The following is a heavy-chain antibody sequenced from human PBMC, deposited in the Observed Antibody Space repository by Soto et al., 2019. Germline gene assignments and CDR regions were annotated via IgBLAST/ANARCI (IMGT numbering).Heavy chain of an antibody. V-gene: IGHV4-39*01. J-gene: IGHJ4*02. CDR2: IYYSGST. CDR1: GGSISSSSYY. D-gene: IGHD6-19*01. Sequence: QLQLQESGPGLVKPSETLSLTCTVSGGSISSSSYYWGWIRQPPGKGLEWIGSIYYSGSTYYNPSLKSRVTISVDTSKNQFSLKLSSVTAADTAVYYCARQNSSGWYNYFDYWGQGTLVTVSS. CDR3: ARQNSSGWYNYFDY.